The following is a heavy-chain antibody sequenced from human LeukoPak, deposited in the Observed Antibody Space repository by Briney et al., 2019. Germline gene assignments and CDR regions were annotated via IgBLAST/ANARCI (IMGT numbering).Heavy chain of an antibody. D-gene: IGHD5-24*01. CDR2: IYPGDSDT. Sequence: GESLKISCKGFGYTFTNYWIGWVRQVPGKGLEWMGSIYPGDSDTTYSPSLQGQYTTSADKSISTAYLQWSRLKASDTAMYFCARLLRGTAWLQLDFFYYFDVWGKGTAVTVSS. CDR1: GYTFTNYW. J-gene: IGHJ6*03. V-gene: IGHV5-51*01. CDR3: ARLLRGTAWLQLDFFYYFDV.